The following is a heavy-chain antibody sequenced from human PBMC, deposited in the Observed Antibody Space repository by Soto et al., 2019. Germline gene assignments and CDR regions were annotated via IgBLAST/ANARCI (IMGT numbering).Heavy chain of an antibody. CDR2: ISAYNGNT. CDR3: ARDKGFGESDV. V-gene: IGHV1-18*01. D-gene: IGHD3-10*01. CDR1: GYTFTSYG. Sequence: QVQLVQSGAEVKKPGASVKVSCKASGYTFTSYGITWVRQAPGQGLEWMGWISAYNGNTNYAQKLQGRVTMTTDTSTSTAYRELRSRRSDATAVYYCARDKGFGESDVWGQGTTVTVSS. J-gene: IGHJ6*02.